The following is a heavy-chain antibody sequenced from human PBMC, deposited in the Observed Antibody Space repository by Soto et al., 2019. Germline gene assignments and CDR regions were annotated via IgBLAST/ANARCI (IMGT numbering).Heavy chain of an antibody. CDR3: AKDSSSWYGEGWFDP. V-gene: IGHV3-23*01. D-gene: IGHD6-13*01. CDR1: GFTFSSYA. CDR2: ISGRGGST. Sequence: VPLLESGGGLVQPGGSLRLSCAASGFTFSSYAMSWVRQAPGKRLEWVSAISGRGGSTYYADSVKGRFTISRDNSKNTLYLQMNSLRAEDTDVYYCAKDSSSWYGEGWFDPWGQGTLVTVSS. J-gene: IGHJ5*02.